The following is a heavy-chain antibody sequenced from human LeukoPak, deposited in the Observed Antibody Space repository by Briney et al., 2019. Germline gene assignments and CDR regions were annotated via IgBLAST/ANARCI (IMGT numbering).Heavy chain of an antibody. CDR1: GYTFTGYY. J-gene: IGHJ4*02. CDR2: INPNSGGT. Sequence: ASVKVSCKASGYTFTGYYMHWVRQAPGQGLEWMGWINPNSGGTNYAQKLQGRVTMTRDTSISTAYMELSRLRSDDTAVYYCARGGYSYGYYFDYWGQGTLVTVSS. D-gene: IGHD5-18*01. CDR3: ARGGYSYGYYFDY. V-gene: IGHV1-2*02.